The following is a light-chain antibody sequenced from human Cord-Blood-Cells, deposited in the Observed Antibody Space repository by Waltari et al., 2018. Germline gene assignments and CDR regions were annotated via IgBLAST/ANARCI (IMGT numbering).Light chain of an antibody. Sequence: EIVLTQSPGTLSLSPGERATLPCRASQSVSSSYLAWHQQKPGQAPRLLIYGASSRATGIPDRFSGSGSGTDFTLTISRLEPEDFAVYYCQQYGSSPYTFGQGTKLEIK. CDR3: QQYGSSPYT. CDR1: QSVSSSY. V-gene: IGKV3-20*01. J-gene: IGKJ2*01. CDR2: GAS.